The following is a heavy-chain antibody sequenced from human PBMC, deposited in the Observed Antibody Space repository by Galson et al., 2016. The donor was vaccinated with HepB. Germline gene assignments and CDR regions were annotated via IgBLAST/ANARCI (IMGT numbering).Heavy chain of an antibody. J-gene: IGHJ3*01. D-gene: IGHD5-12*01. Sequence: SETLSLTCSLSGGSFSTSSYYWAWIRQPPGQGLEWIGSIYYSGNAYYNPSLKSRIIESIDTSNNQFSLKLRSVTAADTALYYCAGASGYDPYAAFDLWGQGKMVTVSS. CDR3: AGASGYDPYAAFDL. V-gene: IGHV4-39*01. CDR2: IYYSGNA. CDR1: GGSFSTSSYY.